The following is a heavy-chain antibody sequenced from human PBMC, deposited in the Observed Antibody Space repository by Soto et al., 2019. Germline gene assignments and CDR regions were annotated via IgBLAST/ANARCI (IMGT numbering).Heavy chain of an antibody. CDR2: INPNSGGT. V-gene: IGHV1-2*04. D-gene: IGHD3-10*01. CDR3: ARGDYYGSGPMVY. Sequence: ASVKVSCKASGYTFTGYYMHWVRQAPGQGLEWMGWINPNSGGTNYAQKFQGWVTMTRDTSISTAYMELSRLRSDDTAVYYCARGDYYGSGPMVYWGQGTLVTVSS. J-gene: IGHJ4*02. CDR1: GYTFTGYY.